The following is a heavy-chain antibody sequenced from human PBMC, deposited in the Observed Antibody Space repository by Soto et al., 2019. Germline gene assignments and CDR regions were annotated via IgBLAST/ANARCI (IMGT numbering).Heavy chain of an antibody. CDR2: INPSGGST. Sequence: GASVKVSCKASGYTFTSYYMHWVRQAPGQGLEWMGIINPSGGSTSYAQKFQGRVTMTRDTSTSTVYMELSSQRSEDTAVYYCARDRVLRYFDWPHHYYYYYGMDVWGQGTTVTVSS. CDR3: ARDRVLRYFDWPHHYYYYYGMDV. D-gene: IGHD3-9*01. CDR1: GYTFTSYY. V-gene: IGHV1-46*01. J-gene: IGHJ6*02.